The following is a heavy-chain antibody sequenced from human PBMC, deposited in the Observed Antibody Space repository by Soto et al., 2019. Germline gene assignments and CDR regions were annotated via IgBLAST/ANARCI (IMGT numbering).Heavy chain of an antibody. CDR2: ISCSTSYI. Sequence: GGSLRLSCAASGFTFSSYSMNWVRQAPGKGLEWVSSISCSTSYIYYADSVKGRFTISRDNAKNSLYLQMNSLRAEDTAVYYCARVVDYCDPYYYYGMDIWGQGTTVTVSS. CDR1: GFTFSSYS. CDR3: ARVVDYCDPYYYYGMDI. D-gene: IGHD4-17*01. V-gene: IGHV3-21*01. J-gene: IGHJ6*02.